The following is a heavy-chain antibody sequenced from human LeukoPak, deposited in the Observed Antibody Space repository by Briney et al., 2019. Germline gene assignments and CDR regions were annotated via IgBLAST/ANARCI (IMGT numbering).Heavy chain of an antibody. J-gene: IGHJ6*02. V-gene: IGHV3-11*01. Sequence: GGSLRLSCAASGFTFSDYYMSWIRQAPGKGLEWVSYISSSGSTIYYADSVKGRFTISRDNAKNSLYLQMNSLRAEDTAVYYCARSDGALLGSGSYYNSPLDVWGQGTTVTVSS. CDR1: GFTFSDYY. CDR3: ARSDGALLGSGSYYNSPLDV. D-gene: IGHD3-10*01. CDR2: ISSSGSTI.